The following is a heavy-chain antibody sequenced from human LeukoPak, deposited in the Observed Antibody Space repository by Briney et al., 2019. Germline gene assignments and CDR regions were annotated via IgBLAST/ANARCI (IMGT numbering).Heavy chain of an antibody. V-gene: IGHV4-34*01. CDR3: ARRIAAAGIKYFQH. CDR1: GGSFSGYY. J-gene: IGHJ1*01. D-gene: IGHD6-13*01. CDR2: INHSGST. Sequence: SETLSLTCAVYGGSFSGYYWSWIRQPPGKGLEWIGEINHSGSTNYNPSLKSRVTISVDMSKNQFSLKLSSVTAADTAVYYCARRIAAAGIKYFQHWGQGTLVTVSS.